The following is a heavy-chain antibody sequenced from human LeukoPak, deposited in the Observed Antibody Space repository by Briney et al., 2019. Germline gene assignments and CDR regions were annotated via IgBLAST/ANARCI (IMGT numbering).Heavy chain of an antibody. J-gene: IGHJ6*02. CDR1: GGSFSGYY. CDR3: ARGNYYDSSGYYHYYYYYGMDV. Sequence: SETLSLTCAVYGGSFSGYYWSWIRQPPGKGLEWIGEINHSGSTNYNPSLKSRVTISVDTSKSQFSLKLSSVTAADTAVYYCARGNYYDSSGYYHYYYYYGMDVWGQGTTVTVSS. CDR2: INHSGST. D-gene: IGHD3-22*01. V-gene: IGHV4-34*01.